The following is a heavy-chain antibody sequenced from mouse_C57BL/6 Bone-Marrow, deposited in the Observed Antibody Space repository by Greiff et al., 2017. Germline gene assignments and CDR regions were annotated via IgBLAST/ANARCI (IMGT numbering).Heavy chain of an antibody. Sequence: QVQLQQPGAELVKPGASVKMSCKASGYTFTSYWITWVKQRPGQGLEWIGDIYPGSGSTNYNEKFKSKATLTVVTSSSTAYMQLSSLTSEDSAVYYCARWGYYGSSYSLFDYWGQGTTLTVSS. D-gene: IGHD1-1*01. CDR3: ARWGYYGSSYSLFDY. CDR2: IYPGSGST. V-gene: IGHV1-55*01. J-gene: IGHJ2*01. CDR1: GYTFTSYW.